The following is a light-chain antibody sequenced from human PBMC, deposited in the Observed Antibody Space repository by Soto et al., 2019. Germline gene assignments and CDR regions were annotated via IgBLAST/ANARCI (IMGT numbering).Light chain of an antibody. CDR3: CSYAGSGVV. CDR2: EGT. Sequence: QSALTQPASVSGSPGQSITISCTGTSSDVASYNLVSWYQQPPGKAPKLMIYEGTKRPSGVSNRFSGSKSGNTASLTISGLQAEDEADYYCCSYAGSGVVFGGGTQLTVL. J-gene: IGLJ2*01. V-gene: IGLV2-23*01. CDR1: SSDVASYNL.